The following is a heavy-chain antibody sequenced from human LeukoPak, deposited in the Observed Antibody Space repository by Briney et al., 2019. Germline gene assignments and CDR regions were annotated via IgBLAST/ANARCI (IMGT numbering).Heavy chain of an antibody. Sequence: GGSLRLSCAFSGFTFSSHWMSWVRQAPGKGLEWVANIKQDGSEKYYVDSVKGRFTISRDNAKNSLFLQMNSLRAEDTAVYYCARDGEMPTIYFDYWGQGTLVTVSS. J-gene: IGHJ4*02. CDR2: IKQDGSEK. CDR3: ARDGEMPTIYFDY. D-gene: IGHD5-24*01. CDR1: GFTFSSHW. V-gene: IGHV3-7*01.